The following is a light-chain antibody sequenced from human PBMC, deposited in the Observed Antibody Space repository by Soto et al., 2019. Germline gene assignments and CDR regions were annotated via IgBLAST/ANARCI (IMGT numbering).Light chain of an antibody. V-gene: IGKV1-39*01. J-gene: IGKJ1*01. CDR2: AAS. CDR1: QSISSY. CDR3: QQRYSTPWT. Sequence: DIQMTQSPSSLSASVGDRVTITCRASQSISSYLNWYQQKPGKAPKLLIYAASSLQSGVPSRFSGSGSGTDFTLVISSLQPEGFATYYCQQRYSTPWTFGQGNKVEIK.